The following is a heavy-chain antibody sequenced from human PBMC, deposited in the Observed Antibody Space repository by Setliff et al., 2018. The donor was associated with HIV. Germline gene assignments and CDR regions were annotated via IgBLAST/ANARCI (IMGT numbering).Heavy chain of an antibody. D-gene: IGHD6-19*01. Sequence: ASVKVSCKASGGTFSSSAISWIRQASGQGLEWMGGVIPVFTLIDYAQKFQGRLTITADTSTSTVYMELSSLRSEDTAVYYCARTLYSSFSSFDYWGQGTLVTVSS. CDR1: GGTFSSSA. J-gene: IGHJ4*02. CDR2: VIPVFTLI. V-gene: IGHV1-69*10. CDR3: ARTLYSSFSSFDY.